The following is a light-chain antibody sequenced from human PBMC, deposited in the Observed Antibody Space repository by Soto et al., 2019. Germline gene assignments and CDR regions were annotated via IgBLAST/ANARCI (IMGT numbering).Light chain of an antibody. CDR3: QQGSNWPPLT. CDR1: QSVGTY. V-gene: IGKV3-11*01. CDR2: EAS. Sequence: EIVLTQSPVTLSLSPRETATLSCRASQSVGTYLAWYQLKSGQAPRLLIYEASKRATGIPARFSGRGSGTDFTLTISSLEPEDFALYYCQQGSNWPPLTFGGGTKVEIK. J-gene: IGKJ4*01.